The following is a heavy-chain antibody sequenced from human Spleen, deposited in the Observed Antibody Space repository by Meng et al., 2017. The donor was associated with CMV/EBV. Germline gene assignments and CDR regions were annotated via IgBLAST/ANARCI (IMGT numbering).Heavy chain of an antibody. CDR1: GFTFSSYE. J-gene: IGHJ6*02. V-gene: IGHV3-48*03. CDR2: ISSGGSTT. CDR3: ARPVGYCAATNCWGYGMDV. D-gene: IGHD2-8*02. Sequence: GGSLRLSCAASGFTFSSYEMNWVRQAPGKGLEWVSFISSGGSTTHYADSVKGRFTISRDNAKNSLFLQMNSLRVEDTAVYYCARPVGYCAATNCWGYGMDVWGQGTTVTVSS.